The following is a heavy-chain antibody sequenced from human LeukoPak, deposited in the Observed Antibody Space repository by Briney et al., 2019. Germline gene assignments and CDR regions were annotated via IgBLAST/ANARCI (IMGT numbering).Heavy chain of an antibody. Sequence: GGSLRLSCAASGFTFSCYGMHWVRQAPGKGLEWVAFIRYDGSNKYYADSVKGRFTISRDNSKNTLYLQMNSLRAEDTAVYYCAKLYTLTPYYFDYWGQGTLVTVSS. V-gene: IGHV3-30*02. J-gene: IGHJ4*02. D-gene: IGHD4-11*01. CDR1: GFTFSCYG. CDR2: IRYDGSNK. CDR3: AKLYTLTPYYFDY.